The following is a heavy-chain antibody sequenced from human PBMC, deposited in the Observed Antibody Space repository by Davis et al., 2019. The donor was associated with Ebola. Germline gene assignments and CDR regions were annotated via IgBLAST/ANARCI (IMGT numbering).Heavy chain of an antibody. CDR1: GFTSRTYW. CDR2: IHSDGNLI. D-gene: IGHD2-2*01. CDR3: QLLPSGN. J-gene: IGHJ4*02. V-gene: IGHV3-74*03. Sequence: GESLKISCAVSGFTSRTYWMDWVRQTPGKGLMWVSRIHSDGNLIKYAESVKGRFNISKDNAMNTVYLQMNSLRVEDTATYYCQLLPSGNWGQGTLVTVST.